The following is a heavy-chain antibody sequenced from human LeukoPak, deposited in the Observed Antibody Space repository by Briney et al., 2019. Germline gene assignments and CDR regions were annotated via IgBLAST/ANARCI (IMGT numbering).Heavy chain of an antibody. CDR2: IDHSGNT. CDR3: ARVGSWYYFDY. D-gene: IGHD6-19*01. V-gene: IGHV4-59*01. CDR1: GGSINSNY. J-gene: IGHJ4*02. Sequence: SETLSLTCTVSGGSINSNYWSWIRQPPGEGLEWIAYIDHSGNTNYNPSLKSRVTISRDMSKNQFSLKLTSVTAADTAMYYCARVGSWYYFDYWGQGILVTASS.